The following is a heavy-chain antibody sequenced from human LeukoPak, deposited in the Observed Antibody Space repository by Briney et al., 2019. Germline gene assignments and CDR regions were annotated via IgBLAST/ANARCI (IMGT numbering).Heavy chain of an antibody. J-gene: IGHJ4*02. CDR1: GYTFTGYY. D-gene: IGHD2-2*01. Sequence: ASVKVSCKASGYTFTGYYMHWVRQAPGQGLEWMGWINPNSGGTNYAQKFQGRVTMTRDTSISTAYMELSRLRSDDTAVYYCSRASSIVVVPAATFDYWGQGTLVTVSS. V-gene: IGHV1-2*02. CDR3: SRASSIVVVPAATFDY. CDR2: INPNSGGT.